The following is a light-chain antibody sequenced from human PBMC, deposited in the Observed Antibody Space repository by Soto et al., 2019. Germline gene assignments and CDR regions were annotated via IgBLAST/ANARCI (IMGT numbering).Light chain of an antibody. CDR2: GAS. CDR3: QLYNNVTADRK. J-gene: IGKJ1*01. V-gene: IGKV3-15*01. CDR1: QSVSSN. Sequence: EIVMTQSPATLSVSPGERATLSCRASQSVSSNLAWYQQKPGQAPRLLIYGASTRATGIPARFSGSRAGTEYTLTISSLQSEDFAHCFCQLYNNVTADRKFGQGTKVDIK.